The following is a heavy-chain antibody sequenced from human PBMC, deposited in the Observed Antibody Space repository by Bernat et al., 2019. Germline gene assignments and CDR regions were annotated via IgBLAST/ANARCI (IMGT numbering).Heavy chain of an antibody. CDR2: INHSGST. J-gene: IGHJ3*02. CDR3: ARQKSRIAARRAAFDI. Sequence: QVQLQQWGAGLLKPSETLSLTCAVYGGSFSGYYWRWIRQPPGKWLEWIGEINHSGSTNYNPSLKSRVTISVDTSKNQFSLKLSSVTAADTAVYYCARQKSRIAARRAAFDIWGQGTMVTVSA. V-gene: IGHV4-34*01. D-gene: IGHD6-6*01. CDR1: GGSFSGYY.